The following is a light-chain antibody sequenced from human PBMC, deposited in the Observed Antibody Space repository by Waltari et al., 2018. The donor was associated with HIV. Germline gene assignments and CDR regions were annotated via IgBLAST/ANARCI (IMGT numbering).Light chain of an antibody. CDR1: SSNIGTNT. Sequence: QSVMTQPPSASATPGQTVTISCSGSSSNIGTNTVNWYQQLPGTAPKLLIYHNHQRPSGVPDRFSGSKSGTSASLAISGLQSEDEAAYYCAAWDVSLSGLWVVGGGTKMTVL. V-gene: IGLV1-44*01. CDR2: HNH. J-gene: IGLJ3*02. CDR3: AAWDVSLSGLWV.